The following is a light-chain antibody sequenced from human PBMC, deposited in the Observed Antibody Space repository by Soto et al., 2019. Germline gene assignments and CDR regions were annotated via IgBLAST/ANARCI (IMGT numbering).Light chain of an antibody. Sequence: ETVLTQSPGTLSLSPGERATLSCRASQSVSSSYLAWYQQKPGQAPRLLIYGTSSRATGIPDRFSGSGSGTDFTLTISRLEPEEFAVYYCQQYGNSVYTFGQGTKLEIK. J-gene: IGKJ2*01. CDR3: QQYGNSVYT. V-gene: IGKV3-20*01. CDR2: GTS. CDR1: QSVSSSY.